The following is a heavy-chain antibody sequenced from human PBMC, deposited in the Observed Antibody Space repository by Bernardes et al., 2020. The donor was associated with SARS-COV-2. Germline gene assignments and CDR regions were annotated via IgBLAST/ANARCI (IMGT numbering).Heavy chain of an antibody. CDR2: TYYNGNT. D-gene: IGHD6-13*01. CDR3: ASGTDTGAAGPEGWFDP. Sequence: SETLSPTCTVSGASIGTSSYYWGWIRQPPGKGLESIASTYYNGNTYYNPSLKSRVTISGGPSANRFSLKMTSVTAADTGVYFCASGTDTGAAGPEGWFDPWGQGTLVTVSS. J-gene: IGHJ5*02. V-gene: IGHV4-39*01. CDR1: GASIGTSSYY.